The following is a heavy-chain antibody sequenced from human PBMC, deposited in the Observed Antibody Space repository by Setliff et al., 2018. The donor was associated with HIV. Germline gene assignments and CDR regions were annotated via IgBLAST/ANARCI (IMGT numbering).Heavy chain of an antibody. D-gene: IGHD4-17*01. CDR2: IYSSGST. J-gene: IGHJ4*02. V-gene: IGHV4-4*08. CDR1: GGSISTYY. CDR3: ARGPGSGDYSYYFDY. Sequence: SETLSLTCTVSGGSISTYYWNWIRQPPGKGLEWIGYIYSSGSTNYNPSLKSRVTISVDTSKNQLSLKLSSVTAADTAVYYCARGPGSGDYSYYFDYWGQGTLVTVSS.